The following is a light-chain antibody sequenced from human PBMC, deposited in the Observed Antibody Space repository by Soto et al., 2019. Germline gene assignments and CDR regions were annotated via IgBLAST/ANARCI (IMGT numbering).Light chain of an antibody. CDR3: SSHTSSNTGGV. Sequence: QSALTQPASVSGSPGQSITISCTGTSSDVGGYNYVSWYQHHPGEAPKLMIYDVSNRPSGVSNRFSGSKSGNTASLTISGLQAEDEADYYCSSHTSSNTGGVLGGGTKLTVL. CDR2: DVS. CDR1: SSDVGGYNY. J-gene: IGLJ2*01. V-gene: IGLV2-14*03.